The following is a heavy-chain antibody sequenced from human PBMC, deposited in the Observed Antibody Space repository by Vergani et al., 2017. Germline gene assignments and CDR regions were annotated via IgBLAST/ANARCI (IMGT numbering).Heavy chain of an antibody. V-gene: IGHV4-59*01. CDR2: IYYSWST. Sequence: QVQLQESGPGLVKPSETLSLTCTVSGGSISSYYWSWIRQPPGKGLEWIGYIYYSWSTNYNSSLKSRVTISVDTSKNQFSLKLSSVAAADTALYYCARGLGSSSGRYFDLWGRGTMVTVSS. CDR3: ARGLGSSSGRYFDL. CDR1: GGSISSYY. D-gene: IGHD6-13*01. J-gene: IGHJ2*01.